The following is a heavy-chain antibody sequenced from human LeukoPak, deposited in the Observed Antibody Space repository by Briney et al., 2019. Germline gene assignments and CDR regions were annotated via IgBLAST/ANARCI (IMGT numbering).Heavy chain of an antibody. J-gene: IGHJ3*02. CDR3: ARDFDLSDAFAI. D-gene: IGHD3-3*01. CDR2: IYASGST. V-gene: IGHV4-61*02. Sequence: SETLSLTCTVSGGSITSGSYYWSWIRQPAGKGLEWIGRIYASGSTNYNPSLKSRVTLSVETSKNQFSLMLSSVTAADTAVYYCARDFDLSDAFAIWGQGTMVTVSS. CDR1: GGSITSGSYY.